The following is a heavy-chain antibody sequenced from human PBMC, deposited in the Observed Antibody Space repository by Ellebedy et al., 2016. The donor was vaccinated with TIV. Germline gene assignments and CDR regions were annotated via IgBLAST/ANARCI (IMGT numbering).Heavy chain of an antibody. D-gene: IGHD3-9*01. CDR1: GGSINSYH. CDR2: IYYSGST. V-gene: IGHV4-59*01. Sequence: SETLSLTXTVSGGSINSYHWNWIRQPPGKGLEWIGNIYYSGSTNYNPSLKSRVTISIDTSKNQFSLKLSSVTAADTAVYYCARAPRNILTGYYYVGFDYWGQGTLVTVSS. CDR3: ARAPRNILTGYYYVGFDY. J-gene: IGHJ4*02.